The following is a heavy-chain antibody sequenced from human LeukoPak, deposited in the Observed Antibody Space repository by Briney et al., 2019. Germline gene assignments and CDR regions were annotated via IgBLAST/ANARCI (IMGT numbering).Heavy chain of an antibody. CDR2: ISSSSSYI. V-gene: IGHV3-21*01. J-gene: IGHJ4*02. D-gene: IGHD1-26*01. CDR3: AREVTGGCYYAFFDY. CDR1: GFTFSSYS. Sequence: SGGSLRLSCAASGFTFSSYSMNWVRQAPGKGLEWVSSISSSSSYIYYADSVKGRFTISRDNAKNSLYLQMNSLRAEDTAVYFCAREVTGGCYYAFFDYWGQGTLVTVSS.